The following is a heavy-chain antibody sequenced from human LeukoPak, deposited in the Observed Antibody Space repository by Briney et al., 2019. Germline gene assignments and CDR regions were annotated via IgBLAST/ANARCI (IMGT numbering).Heavy chain of an antibody. CDR1: GFTFSSYA. V-gene: IGHV3-30-3*01. CDR2: ISYDGTNK. CDR3: ARDYAYASDI. D-gene: IGHD3-16*01. J-gene: IGHJ3*02. Sequence: PGRSLRLSCAASGFTFSSYAMHWVRQAPGKGLEWVAVISYDGTNKYYADSVKGRFTISRDNSKNTLYLQMNNLKTEDTAVYYCARDYAYASDIWGQGTMVTVSS.